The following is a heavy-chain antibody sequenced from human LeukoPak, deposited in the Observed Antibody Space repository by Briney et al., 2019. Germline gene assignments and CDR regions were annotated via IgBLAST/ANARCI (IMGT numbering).Heavy chain of an antibody. CDR3: VKDLSGTYSFDF. Sequence: GASLRLSCSASGFIFRTSTMHWVRQAPGKGLEYVSSIAGAGATTDYADSVKGRFIISRDNSKNTLYLQMSSLRLEDTAVYSCVKDLSGTYSFDFWGQGDLVTVS. J-gene: IGHJ4*02. D-gene: IGHD3-10*01. CDR1: GFIFRTST. CDR2: IAGAGATT. V-gene: IGHV3-64D*06.